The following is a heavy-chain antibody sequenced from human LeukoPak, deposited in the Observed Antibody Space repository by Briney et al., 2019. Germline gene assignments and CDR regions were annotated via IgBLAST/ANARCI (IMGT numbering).Heavy chain of an antibody. D-gene: IGHD1-26*01. J-gene: IGHJ6*03. Sequence: GGSLRLSCAASGFSFNDYWMHWVRQVPGKGLMWVSRINTDGSSATYADSVKGRFTISRDNAKNTLYLEMETLRAEDTAVYYCARVGKGTVSKSYYYYYYMDVWGKGTTVTVSS. V-gene: IGHV3-74*01. CDR1: GFSFNDYW. CDR2: INTDGSSA. CDR3: ARVGKGTVSKSYYYYYYMDV.